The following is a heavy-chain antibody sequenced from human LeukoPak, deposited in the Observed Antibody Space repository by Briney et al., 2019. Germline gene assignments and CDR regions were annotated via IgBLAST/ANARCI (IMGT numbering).Heavy chain of an antibody. J-gene: IGHJ4*02. Sequence: GGSLRLSCAASGFTFSSYGMHWVRQAPGKGLEWVAVIWYDGSNKYYADSVKGRFTISRDNSKNTLYLQMNSLRAEDTAVYYCAKPHDSYDSSGSLDYWGQGTLVTVSS. CDR2: IWYDGSNK. V-gene: IGHV3-30*02. CDR1: GFTFSSYG. CDR3: AKPHDSYDSSGSLDY. D-gene: IGHD3-22*01.